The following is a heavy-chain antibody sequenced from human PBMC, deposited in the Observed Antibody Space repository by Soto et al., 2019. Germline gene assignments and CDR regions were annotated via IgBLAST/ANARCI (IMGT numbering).Heavy chain of an antibody. V-gene: IGHV1-8*01. CDR2: LNPNTGNS. D-gene: IGHD1-1*01. J-gene: IGHJ4*02. CDR1: GHTFTSYD. Sequence: GASVKVSCKASGHTFTSYDIYWGRQATGQGLGWRGWLNPNTGNSGYAQKFQGRITVTSDTSINTVHMELSSLRSEDTAVYYYARRAETNGWNGFGADKYYFDFWGQGTLVTVSS. CDR3: ARRAETNGWNGFGADKYYFDF.